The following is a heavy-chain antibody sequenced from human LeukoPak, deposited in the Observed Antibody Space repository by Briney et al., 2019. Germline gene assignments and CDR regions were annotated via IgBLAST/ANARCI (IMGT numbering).Heavy chain of an antibody. V-gene: IGHV3-30*02. J-gene: IGHJ4*02. D-gene: IGHD3-9*01. CDR2: IRYDGSNK. CDR3: ATDWGRELRYFDWPLY. Sequence: PGGSLRLSCAASGFTFSSYGMHWVRQAPGKGLEWVAFIRYDGSNKYYADSVKGRFTISRDNAKNSLYLQMNSLRAEDTAVYYCATDWGRELRYFDWPLYWGQGTLVTVSS. CDR1: GFTFSSYG.